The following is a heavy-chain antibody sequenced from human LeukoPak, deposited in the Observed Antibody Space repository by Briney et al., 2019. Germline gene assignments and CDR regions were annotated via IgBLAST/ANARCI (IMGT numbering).Heavy chain of an antibody. D-gene: IGHD6-19*01. CDR3: ASTTTGTGLVRNAFDI. CDR1: GFTFSSNW. V-gene: IGHV3-74*01. J-gene: IGHJ3*02. CDR2: INSDGSTT. Sequence: GGSLRLSCAASGFTFSSNWMHWVRQAPGKGLVWVSRINSDGSTTSYADSVRGRFTISRDNSKITLYLQMNSLRAEDTAVYYCASTTTGTGLVRNAFDIWGQGTMVTVSS.